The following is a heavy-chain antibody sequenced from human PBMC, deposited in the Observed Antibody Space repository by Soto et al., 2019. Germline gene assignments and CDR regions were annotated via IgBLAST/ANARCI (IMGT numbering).Heavy chain of an antibody. CDR1: GFTFSSYG. V-gene: IGHV3-30*18. CDR3: GKDPAAMEYYFDY. J-gene: IGHJ4*02. D-gene: IGHD5-18*01. Sequence: GGSLRLSCAASGFTFSSYGMHWVRQAPGKGLEWVAVISYDGSNKYYADSVKGRFTISRDNSKNTLYLQMNSLRAEDTAVYYCGKDPAAMEYYFDYWGQGTLVTVS. CDR2: ISYDGSNK.